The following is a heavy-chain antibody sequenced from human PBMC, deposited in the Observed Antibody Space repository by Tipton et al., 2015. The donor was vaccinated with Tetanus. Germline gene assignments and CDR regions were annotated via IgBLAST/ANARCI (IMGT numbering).Heavy chain of an antibody. CDR2: IYYNGNT. Sequence: TLSLTCPLSGGSLSSGTVYWDWIRQRPGKGLEWIGNIYYNGNTLQNPSLEGRVTLSVDKSKNQFSLKLRSVTAADTGIYYCARSADNWFDPWGQGILVTVSS. V-gene: IGHV4-39*01. CDR1: GGSLSSGTVY. J-gene: IGHJ5*02. CDR3: ARSADNWFDP.